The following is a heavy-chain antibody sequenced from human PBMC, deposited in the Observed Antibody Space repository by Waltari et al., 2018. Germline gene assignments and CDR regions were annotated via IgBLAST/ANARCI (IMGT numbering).Heavy chain of an antibody. D-gene: IGHD3-10*01. J-gene: IGHJ5*02. CDR1: GGSFSGYY. CDR3: ARDRGITMVRGGHWFDP. CDR2: INHTGST. Sequence: QVQLQQWGAGLLKPSETMSLTCAAYGGSFSGYYWSWIGPRPGKGLEGIGEINHTGSTNNNPSLKSRVTISVDTSKNQFSLKLSSVTAADTAVYYCARDRGITMVRGGHWFDPWGQGTLVTVSS. V-gene: IGHV4-34*01.